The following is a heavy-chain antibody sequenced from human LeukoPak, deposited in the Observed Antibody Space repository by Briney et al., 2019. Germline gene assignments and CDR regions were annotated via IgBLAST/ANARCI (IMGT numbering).Heavy chain of an antibody. CDR3: ARAIVVVTAIHDAFDI. CDR1: GGSISSGDYY. Sequence: PSETLSLTCTVSGGSISSGDYYWSWIRQPPGKGLEWIGYIYYRGSTYYNPSLKSRVTISVDTSKNQFSLKLSSVTAADTAVYYCARAIVVVTAIHDAFDIWGQGTMVTVSS. J-gene: IGHJ3*02. D-gene: IGHD2-21*02. V-gene: IGHV4-30-4*01. CDR2: IYYRGST.